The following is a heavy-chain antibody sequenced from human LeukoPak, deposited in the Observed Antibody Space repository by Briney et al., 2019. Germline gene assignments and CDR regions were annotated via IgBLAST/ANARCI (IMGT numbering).Heavy chain of an antibody. J-gene: IGHJ4*02. V-gene: IGHV1-18*01. CDR3: ARGYYDFWSGYYAIDY. Sequence: ASVKVSCKASGYTFTSYGISWVRQAPGQGLEWMGWISAYNGNTNYAQKLQGRVTMTTDTSTSTAYMELRSLRSDDTAVYYCARGYYDFWSGYYAIDYWGQGTLVTVSS. D-gene: IGHD3-3*01. CDR1: GYTFTSYG. CDR2: ISAYNGNT.